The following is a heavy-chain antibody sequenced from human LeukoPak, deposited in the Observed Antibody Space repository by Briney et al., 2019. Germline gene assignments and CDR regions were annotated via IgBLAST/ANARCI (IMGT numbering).Heavy chain of an antibody. Sequence: SETLSLTCAVYGGSFSGYYWSWIRQPPGKGLEWIGEINHSGSTNYNPSLKSRVTISVDTSKNQFSLKLSSVTAADTAVYYCARAPYYYGSGSYYITWGQGTLVTVSS. D-gene: IGHD3-10*01. V-gene: IGHV4-34*01. CDR1: GGSFSGYY. CDR3: ARAPYYYGSGSYYIT. J-gene: IGHJ5*02. CDR2: INHSGST.